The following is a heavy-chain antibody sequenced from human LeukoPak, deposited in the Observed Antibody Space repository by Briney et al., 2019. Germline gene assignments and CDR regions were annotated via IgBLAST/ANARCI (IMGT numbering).Heavy chain of an antibody. CDR2: IKQDGSEK. V-gene: IGHV3-7*01. D-gene: IGHD3-22*01. J-gene: IGHJ6*02. CDR1: GFTFSSYW. Sequence: GGSLRLSCAASGFTFSSYWMSWVRQAPGKGLEWVANIKQDGSEKYYVDSVKGRFTISRDNAKNSLYPQMNSLRAEDTAVYYCARDGSYYYDSSGYYRGDYGMDVWGQGTTVTVSS. CDR3: ARDGSYYYDSSGYYRGDYGMDV.